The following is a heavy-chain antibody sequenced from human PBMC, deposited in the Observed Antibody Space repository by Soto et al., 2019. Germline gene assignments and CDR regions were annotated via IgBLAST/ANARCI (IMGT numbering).Heavy chain of an antibody. CDR3: ASDFPRGPLDF. V-gene: IGHV3-21*01. CDR2: ISSSSSYI. CDR1: GFTFSSYS. J-gene: IGHJ4*02. Sequence: GGSLRLSCAASGFTFSSYSMNWVRQAPGKGLEWVSSISSSSSYIYYADSVKGRFTISRDNAKNSLYLQMNSLGAEDTAVYYCASDFPRGPLDFRGQGTMVIVSS.